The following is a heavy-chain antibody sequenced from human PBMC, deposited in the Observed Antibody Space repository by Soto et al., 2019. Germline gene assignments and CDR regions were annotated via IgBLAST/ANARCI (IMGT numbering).Heavy chain of an antibody. J-gene: IGHJ4*02. Sequence: GGSLRLSCEASGFIFTNFWMHWVRQVPGKGLVWVSRIDTSGSSTSYADSVKGRFTISRDNAKNTVSLQMNSLRAEDTGVHYCAKDSWYFDLWSQGSLVTVSS. CDR1: GFIFTNFW. CDR3: AKDSWYFDL. D-gene: IGHD6-13*01. CDR2: IDTSGSST. V-gene: IGHV3-74*01.